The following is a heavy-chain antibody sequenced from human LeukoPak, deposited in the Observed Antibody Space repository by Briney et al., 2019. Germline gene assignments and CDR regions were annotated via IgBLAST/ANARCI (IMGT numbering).Heavy chain of an antibody. Sequence: SETLSLTCTVSGDSISHYYWSWIRQPPGKGLEWIEFIYNSGSTNYNPSLKSRVTISADTSKNQFSLRLKSVTAADTAVYYCARDRRGAHPIDWGQGTLVTVSS. D-gene: IGHD2-15*01. CDR2: IYNSGST. J-gene: IGHJ4*02. CDR1: GDSISHYY. CDR3: ARDRRGAHPID. V-gene: IGHV4-59*01.